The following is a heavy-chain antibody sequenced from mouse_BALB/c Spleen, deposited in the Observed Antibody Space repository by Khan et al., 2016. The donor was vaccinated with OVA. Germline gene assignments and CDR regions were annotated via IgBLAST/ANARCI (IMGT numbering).Heavy chain of an antibody. CDR3: ERGDGVLGVHFNY. J-gene: IGHJ2*01. V-gene: IGHV1S137*01. CDR2: ISTYYGNA. CDR1: GYTFPDYT. Sequence: QVQLQQSGPELVRPGVSVKISCKGSGYTFPDYTMHWVKQSHAKSLEWIGLISTYYGNADYNQKFKGKATMTVDKSSNTAYMELARLTSEASGIYDCERGDGVLGVHFNYWGQGTTLIV. D-gene: IGHD3-3*01.